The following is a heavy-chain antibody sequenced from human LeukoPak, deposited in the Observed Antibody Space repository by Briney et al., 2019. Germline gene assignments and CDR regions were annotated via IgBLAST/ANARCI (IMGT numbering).Heavy chain of an antibody. CDR1: GGSFSGYY. V-gene: IGHV4-34*01. CDR2: INHSGST. D-gene: IGHD4-17*01. CDR3: ARSGDSVDY. Sequence: YPSETLSLTCAVYGGSFSGYYWSWIRQPPGKGLEWIGEINHSGSTNYNPFLKSRVTISVDTSKNQFSLKLSSVTAADTAVYYCARSGDSVDYWGQGTLVTVSS. J-gene: IGHJ4*02.